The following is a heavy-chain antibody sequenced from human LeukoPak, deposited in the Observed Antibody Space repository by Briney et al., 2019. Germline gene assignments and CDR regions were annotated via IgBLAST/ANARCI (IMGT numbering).Heavy chain of an antibody. V-gene: IGHV4-59*01. CDR2: IHYGGST. J-gene: IGHJ6*03. Sequence: SESLCLSCTVSGGSISSYYRSWIRQPPGKGLEWTAYIHYGGSTNYNPSLKSRVTISVDTSKNKFSLKLISVTAADTAVYFCARTQEAGYSSGRYDYYYYYYMYVWGKGTTVTISS. CDR1: GGSISSYY. D-gene: IGHD6-19*01. CDR3: ARTQEAGYSSGRYDYYYYYYMYV.